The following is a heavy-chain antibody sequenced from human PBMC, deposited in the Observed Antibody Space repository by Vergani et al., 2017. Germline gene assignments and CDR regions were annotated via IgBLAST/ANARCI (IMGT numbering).Heavy chain of an antibody. V-gene: IGHV3-30*02. CDR2: IHYDGSSE. D-gene: IGHD2/OR15-2a*01. J-gene: IGHJ6*02. CDR3: ANSVIAGNVGVAYFGMDV. Sequence: QVQILQSGGGVVQPGGSLRLSCTLSGFTLNTYGIHWVRQDPGKGLEWVSFIHYDGSSEYFGDSVKGRFTISRDKSQNTVNLQMNSLRTEDTAVYFCANSVIAGNVGVAYFGMDVGGRGTTVTVSS. CDR1: GFTLNTYG.